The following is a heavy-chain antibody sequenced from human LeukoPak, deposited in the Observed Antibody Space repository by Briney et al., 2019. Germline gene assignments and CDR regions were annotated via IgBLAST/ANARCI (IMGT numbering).Heavy chain of an antibody. CDR3: ASGNRVPRGGSSRPDAFDI. J-gene: IGHJ3*02. D-gene: IGHD2-15*01. CDR1: GFTFNIYS. V-gene: IGHV3-21*01. CDR2: ITSTSTYI. Sequence: GGSLRLSCSASGFTFNIYSLNWVRQAPGKGLEWVSSITSTSTYIYYADSVKGRFTISRDNAQNSLYLQMNSLRAEDTAVYYCASGNRVPRGGSSRPDAFDIWGQGTMVTVSS.